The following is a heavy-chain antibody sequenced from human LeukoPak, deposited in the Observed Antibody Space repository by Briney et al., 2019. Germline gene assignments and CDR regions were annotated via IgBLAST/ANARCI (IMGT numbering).Heavy chain of an antibody. V-gene: IGHV1-46*01. CDR2: INPNGGTT. Sequence: ASVKVSCKASGYTFTSYYMHWVRQAPGQGLEWMGMINPNGGTTTYVQKFQGRVTMTRDTSTSTFYMELDSLRSDDTAVYYCARDRAYRFGEYHSAFDIWGQGTMVTVSS. CDR1: GYTFTSYY. J-gene: IGHJ3*02. D-gene: IGHD3-10*01. CDR3: ARDRAYRFGEYHSAFDI.